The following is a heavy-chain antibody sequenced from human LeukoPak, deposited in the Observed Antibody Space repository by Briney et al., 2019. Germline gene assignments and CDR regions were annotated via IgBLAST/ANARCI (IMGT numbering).Heavy chain of an antibody. CDR1: GFTFSSYA. D-gene: IGHD4-17*01. CDR3: ANSMSDYGDYEYYFDY. CDR2: ISGSGGST. V-gene: IGHV3-23*01. Sequence: PGGSLRLSCAASGFTFSSYAMSWVRQAPGKGLEWVSAISGSGGSTYYADSVKGRFTISRDNSKNTLYLQMNSLRAGDTAVYYCANSMSDYGDYEYYFDYWGQGTLVTVSS. J-gene: IGHJ4*02.